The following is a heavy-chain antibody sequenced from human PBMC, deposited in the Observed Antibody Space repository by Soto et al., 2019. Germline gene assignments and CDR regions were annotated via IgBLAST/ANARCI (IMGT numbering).Heavy chain of an antibody. CDR3: ARDGPATVTIHKVVNYGMDV. J-gene: IGHJ6*02. CDR2: ISYDGSNK. D-gene: IGHD4-17*01. Sequence: QVQLVESGGGVVQPGRSLRLSCAASGFTFSSYAMHWVRQAPGKGLEWVAVISYDGSNKYYADSVKGRFTISRDNSKNTLYLQMNSRRAEDTAVYYCARDGPATVTIHKVVNYGMDVWGQGTTVTVSS. CDR1: GFTFSSYA. V-gene: IGHV3-30-3*01.